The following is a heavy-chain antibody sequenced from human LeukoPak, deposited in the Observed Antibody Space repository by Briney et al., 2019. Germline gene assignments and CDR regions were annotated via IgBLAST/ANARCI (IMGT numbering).Heavy chain of an antibody. V-gene: IGHV3-64D*06. J-gene: IGHJ6*02. Sequence: RGSLRLSCPASGFTFKNYAIHWVRQAPGKGLEYVSGISSNGRSPYYADSVNGRFAISRDNSKNMVYLQVSSLRLEDTAVYYCVKSRGLAAAGHYYGMDVWGQGTTVTVSS. CDR2: ISSNGRSP. CDR1: GFTFKNYA. CDR3: VKSRGLAAAGHYYGMDV. D-gene: IGHD6-19*01.